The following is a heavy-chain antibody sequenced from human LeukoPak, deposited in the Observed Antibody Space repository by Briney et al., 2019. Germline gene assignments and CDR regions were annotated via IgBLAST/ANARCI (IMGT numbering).Heavy chain of an antibody. Sequence: SETLSLTCTVYGGSFSGYYWSWIRLPPGKGLEWIGEINHSGNTNYNSSLKSRVTISVDTSKNQFSLKLSSVTAADTAVYYCAASGPYYDFWSGYYRRYYYYYYGMDVWGQGTTVTVSS. CDR3: AASGPYYDFWSGYYRRYYYYYYGMDV. V-gene: IGHV4-34*01. J-gene: IGHJ6*02. CDR1: GGSFSGYY. D-gene: IGHD3-3*01. CDR2: INHSGNT.